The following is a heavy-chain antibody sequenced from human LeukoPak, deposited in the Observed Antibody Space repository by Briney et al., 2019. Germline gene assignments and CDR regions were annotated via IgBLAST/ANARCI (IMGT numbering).Heavy chain of an antibody. CDR3: ARERIAAAGKFYYYGMDV. CDR2: IKQDGSEK. D-gene: IGHD6-13*01. V-gene: IGHV3-7*01. CDR1: GFTFSSYW. Sequence: GGSLRLSCAASGFTFSSYWMSWVRQAPGKGLEWVANIKQDGSEKYYVDSMKGRFTISRDNAKNSLYLQMNSLRAEDTAVYYCARERIAAAGKFYYYGMDVWGQGTTVTVSS. J-gene: IGHJ6*02.